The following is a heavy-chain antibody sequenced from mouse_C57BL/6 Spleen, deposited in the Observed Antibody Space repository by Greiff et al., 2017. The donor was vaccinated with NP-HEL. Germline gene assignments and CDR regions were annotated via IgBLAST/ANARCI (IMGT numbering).Heavy chain of an antibody. Sequence: QVQLKQSGAELARPGASVKLSCKASGYTFTSYGISWVKQRTGQGLEWIGEIYPRSGNTYYNEKFKGKATLTADKSSSTAYMELRSLTSEDSAVYFCARGRDRYYAMDYWGQGTSVTVSS. V-gene: IGHV1-81*01. CDR1: GYTFTSYG. CDR3: ARGRDRYYAMDY. CDR2: IYPRSGNT. D-gene: IGHD3-3*01. J-gene: IGHJ4*01.